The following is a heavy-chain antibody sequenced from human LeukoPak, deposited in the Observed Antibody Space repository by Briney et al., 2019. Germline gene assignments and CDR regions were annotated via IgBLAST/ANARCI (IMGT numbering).Heavy chain of an antibody. Sequence: ASVKVSCKASGYTFTSYAMNWVRQAPGQGLEWMGWINTNTGNPTYAQGFTGRFVFSLDTSVSTAYLQISSLKAEDTAVYYCASPDSSSWYGAFDIWGQGTMVTVSS. V-gene: IGHV7-4-1*02. CDR2: INTNTGNP. CDR3: ASPDSSSWYGAFDI. D-gene: IGHD6-13*01. CDR1: GYTFTSYA. J-gene: IGHJ3*02.